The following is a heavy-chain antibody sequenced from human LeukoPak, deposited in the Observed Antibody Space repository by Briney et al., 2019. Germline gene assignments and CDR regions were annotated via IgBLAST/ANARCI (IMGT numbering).Heavy chain of an antibody. CDR1: GGSFSGYY. J-gene: IGHJ4*02. V-gene: IGHV4-34*01. CDR3: ERFGWNMGY. Sequence: NPSETLSLTCAVYGGSFSGYYWSWIRQPPGKGLEWIGEINHSGSTNYNPSLKSRVTITVDTAKNQFSLRQSSVTDADTAVYYCERFGWNMGYWGQGTRVPVSS. D-gene: IGHD1/OR15-1a*01. CDR2: INHSGST.